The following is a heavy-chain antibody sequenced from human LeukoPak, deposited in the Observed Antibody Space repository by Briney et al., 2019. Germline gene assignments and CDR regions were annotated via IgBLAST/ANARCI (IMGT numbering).Heavy chain of an antibody. D-gene: IGHD2-15*01. CDR2: IKQDGSEK. V-gene: IGHV3-7*05. Sequence: GGSLRLSCTASGFTFSTYWMSWVRQAPGKRLEWVANIKQDGSEKYYVDSVKGRFTISRDNAKNSLSLQMNSLRAEDTAVYYCARHRIDSWATPLDYWGQGTLVTVSS. J-gene: IGHJ4*02. CDR3: ARHRIDSWATPLDY. CDR1: GFTFSTYW.